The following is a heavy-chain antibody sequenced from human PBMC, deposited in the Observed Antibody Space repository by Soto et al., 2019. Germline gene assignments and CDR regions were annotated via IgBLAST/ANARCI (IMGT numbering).Heavy chain of an antibody. D-gene: IGHD7-27*01. CDR3: ARDSGHWDFDY. J-gene: IGHJ4*02. V-gene: IGHV1-69*04. Sequence: SVKVSCKGSGGTFNSYTVTWVRQAPGQGLEWMGRIIPMFGIATYAQNFQGRVTITADKSTSTAYMELSSLRSEDTAVYYCARDSGHWDFDYWGQGTLVTVS. CDR2: IIPMFGIA. CDR1: GGTFNSYT.